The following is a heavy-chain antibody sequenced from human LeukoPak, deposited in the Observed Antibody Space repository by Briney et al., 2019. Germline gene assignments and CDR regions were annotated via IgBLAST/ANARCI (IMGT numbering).Heavy chain of an antibody. D-gene: IGHD1-26*01. CDR1: GYTFTSYG. J-gene: IGHJ4*02. Sequence: PLASVTVSCKASGYTFTSYGISWVRQAPGQGLEWMGWISAYNGNTNYAQKFQGRVTMTRNTSISTAYMELSSLRSEDTAVYYCATLSEVLVVDYWGQGTLVTVSS. CDR3: ATLSEVLVVDY. CDR2: ISAYNGNT. V-gene: IGHV1-18*01.